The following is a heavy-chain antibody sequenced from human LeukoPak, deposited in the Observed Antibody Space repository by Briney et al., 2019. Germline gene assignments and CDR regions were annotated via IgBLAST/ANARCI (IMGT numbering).Heavy chain of an antibody. CDR3: TKVMQQQLVSTDY. CDR2: IRYDGSNE. J-gene: IGHJ4*02. D-gene: IGHD1-1*01. Sequence: GGSLRLSCAASGFTFSTYGMHWVRQAPGKGLEWVEFIRYDGSNENYTDSVKGRFTISRDNSKNTVYLQMNSLRTEDTAIYYCTKVMQQQLVSTDYWGQGTLVTVSS. V-gene: IGHV3-30*02. CDR1: GFTFSTYG.